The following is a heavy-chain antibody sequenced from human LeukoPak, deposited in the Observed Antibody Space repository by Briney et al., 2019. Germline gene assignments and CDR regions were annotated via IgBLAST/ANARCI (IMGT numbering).Heavy chain of an antibody. CDR2: IYTSGST. Sequence: SSETLSLTCTVSGGSISSYYWSWIRQPPGKGLEWIGYIYTSGSTNYNPSLKSRVTISVDTSKNQFSLKLSSVTAADTAVYYCGRHCSRCGWFDPWGQGTLVTVSS. V-gene: IGHV4-4*09. CDR3: GRHCSRCGWFDP. D-gene: IGHD2-2*01. J-gene: IGHJ5*02. CDR1: GGSISSYY.